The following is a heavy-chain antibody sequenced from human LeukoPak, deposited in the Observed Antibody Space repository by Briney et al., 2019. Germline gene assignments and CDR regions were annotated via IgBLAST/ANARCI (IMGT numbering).Heavy chain of an antibody. Sequence: SETLSLTCAVYGGSFSGYYWSWIRQPPGKGLEWIGEINHSGSTNYNPSLKSRVTISVDTSKNQFSLKLSSVTAADTAVYYCARRLRPNRGRRGAPYYFDYWGQGTLVTVSS. D-gene: IGHD7-27*01. CDR3: ARRLRPNRGRRGAPYYFDY. CDR1: GGSFSGYY. CDR2: INHSGST. J-gene: IGHJ4*02. V-gene: IGHV4-34*01.